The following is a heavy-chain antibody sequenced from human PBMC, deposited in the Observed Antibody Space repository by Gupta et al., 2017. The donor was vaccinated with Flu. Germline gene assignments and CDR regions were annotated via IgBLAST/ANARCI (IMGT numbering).Heavy chain of an antibody. CDR1: GYNLTGYY. CDR3: ARGGYSSSWYMGNWFDP. D-gene: IGHD6-13*01. V-gene: IGHV1-2*02. J-gene: IGHJ5*02. Sequence: QVQLVQSGAEVKKPGASVKVSCKASGYNLTGYYMHWVRQAPGQGLEWMGWINPNSGGTNYAQKFQGRVTMTRDTSISTAYMELSRLRSDDTAVYYCARGGYSSSWYMGNWFDPWGQGTLVTVAS. CDR2: INPNSGGT.